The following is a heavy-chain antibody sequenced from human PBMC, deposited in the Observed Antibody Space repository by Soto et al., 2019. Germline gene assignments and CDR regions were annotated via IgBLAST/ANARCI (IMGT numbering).Heavy chain of an antibody. CDR2: IYYSGST. CDR3: ARDGRGWSFDY. V-gene: IGHV4-31*03. Sequence: QVQLQESGPGLVKPSQTLSLTCTVSGGSISSGGYYWSWIRQHPGKGLEWIGYIYYSGSTYYNPALQSRVTLSVDTSKNQFSLKLSSVTAADTAVYYCARDGRGWSFDYWGQGTLVTVSS. D-gene: IGHD6-19*01. CDR1: GGSISSGGYY. J-gene: IGHJ4*02.